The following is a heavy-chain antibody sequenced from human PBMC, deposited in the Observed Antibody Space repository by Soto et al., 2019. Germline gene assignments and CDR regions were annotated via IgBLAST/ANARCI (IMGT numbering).Heavy chain of an antibody. CDR2: IYHSGST. Sequence: SXETLSLTCAVSGGSISSSNWWSWVRQPPVKGLEWIGEIYHSGSTNYNPSLKSRVTISVDKSKNQFSLKLSSVTAADTAVYYCARRNYDSSGYYLNAFDIWGQGKMVTVSS. J-gene: IGHJ3*02. V-gene: IGHV4-4*02. CDR1: GGSISSSNW. D-gene: IGHD3-22*01. CDR3: ARRNYDSSGYYLNAFDI.